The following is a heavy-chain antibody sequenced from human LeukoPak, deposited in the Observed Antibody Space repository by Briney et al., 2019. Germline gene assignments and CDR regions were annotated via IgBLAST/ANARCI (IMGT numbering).Heavy chain of an antibody. J-gene: IGHJ4*02. CDR1: GGSISSYY. CDR3: ARAPGGYDILTGYQSPYLFAY. D-gene: IGHD3-9*01. Sequence: PSETLSLTCTVSGGSISSYYWSWIRQPPGKGLEWIGYIYYSGSTNYNPSLKSRVTISVDTSKNQFSLKLSSVTAADTAVYYCARAPGGYDILTGYQSPYLFAYWGQRTLVTVSS. CDR2: IYYSGST. V-gene: IGHV4-59*01.